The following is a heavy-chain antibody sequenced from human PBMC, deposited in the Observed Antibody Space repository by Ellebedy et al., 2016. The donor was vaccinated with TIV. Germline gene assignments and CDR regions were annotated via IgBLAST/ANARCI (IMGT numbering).Heavy chain of an antibody. Sequence: PGGSVRLSCVVPGFSLSRYAMNWVRQAQGKGLEWVSVITGRGDAELYADAVRGQFTIYKDDSKNTLYLQMSSLTVEDTAVYYCTKAFIIVSNFEHWGRGVQVTVSS. CDR3: TKAFIIVSNFEH. V-gene: IGHV3-23*01. D-gene: IGHD3-10*01. CDR2: ITGRGDAE. CDR1: GFSLSRYA. J-gene: IGHJ4*02.